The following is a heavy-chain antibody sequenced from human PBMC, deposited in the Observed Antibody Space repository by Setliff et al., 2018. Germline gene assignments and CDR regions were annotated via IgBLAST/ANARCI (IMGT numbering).Heavy chain of an antibody. CDR2: ISSTSSSI. J-gene: IGHJ4*02. CDR1: AFTFSRYS. V-gene: IGHV3-21*01. D-gene: IGHD3-16*01. Sequence: GGSLRLSCVASAFTFSRYSMNWVRQAPGKGLEWVSSISSTSSSIYYADSVKGRFTISRDNAKNSLYLQMDSLRAEDTAVYYCARVGVFGGGYFDFWGQGTLVTVSS. CDR3: ARVGVFGGGYFDF.